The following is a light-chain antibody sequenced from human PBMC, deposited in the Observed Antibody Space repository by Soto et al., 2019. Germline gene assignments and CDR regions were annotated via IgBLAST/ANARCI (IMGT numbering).Light chain of an antibody. V-gene: IGKV1-13*02. J-gene: IGKJ1*01. Sequence: IQLTQSPSFLSPSIGESVTITCRASQVISTSLAWYQQKPGKAPKVLIYDASSLESGVPSRFSGSGSGTEFTLTISTLQPDDFATYYCQQYNTYPWTFGQGTKVDIK. CDR1: QVISTS. CDR3: QQYNTYPWT. CDR2: DAS.